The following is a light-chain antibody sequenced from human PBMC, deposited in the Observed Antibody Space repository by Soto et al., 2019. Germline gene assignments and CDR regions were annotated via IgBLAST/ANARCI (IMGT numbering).Light chain of an antibody. V-gene: IGKV3-11*01. CDR2: DAS. Sequence: EIVLTQSPATLALSPGERATISCRASQSVSSYLAWYQQKPGQAPRLLIYDASNRATGIPARFSGSGSGTDFTLTISRLEPEDFAVYYCQQYGSSSWTFGQGTKVDI. CDR1: QSVSSY. CDR3: QQYGSSSWT. J-gene: IGKJ1*01.